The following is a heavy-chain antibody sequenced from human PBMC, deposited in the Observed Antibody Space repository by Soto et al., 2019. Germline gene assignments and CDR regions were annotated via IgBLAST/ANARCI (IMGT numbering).Heavy chain of an antibody. J-gene: IGHJ4*02. V-gene: IGHV4-59*01. CDR3: ARVGICGGHCFPPGYFHY. Sequence: SETLSLTCTVSGGSITSSYWSWIRQPPGKGLEWIGYIYHSGSTNHNPSLKSRVTLSIDTSKKHVSLKLTSVTAADTAVYYCARVGICGGHCFPPGYFHYWGQGSLVTVS. CDR1: GGSITSSY. D-gene: IGHD2-21*02. CDR2: IYHSGST.